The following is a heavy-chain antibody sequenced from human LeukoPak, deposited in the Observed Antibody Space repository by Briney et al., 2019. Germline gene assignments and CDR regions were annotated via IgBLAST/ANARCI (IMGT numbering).Heavy chain of an antibody. V-gene: IGHV4-59*01. D-gene: IGHD3-22*01. CDR2: MYYSGDT. CDR1: GGSISTYY. J-gene: IGHJ3*02. CDR3: ARDSAMIVVVIGAFDI. Sequence: SETLSLTCTVSGGSISTYYWSWIRQPPGKGLEWIGDMYYSGDTNFNPSLSSRVTISVDTSKSQFSLRLRPVTAADTAVYYCARDSAMIVVVIGAFDIWGQGTMVTVSS.